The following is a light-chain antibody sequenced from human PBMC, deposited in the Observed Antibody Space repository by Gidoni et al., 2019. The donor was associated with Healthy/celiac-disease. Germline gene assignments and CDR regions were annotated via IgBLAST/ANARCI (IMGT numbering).Light chain of an antibody. CDR3: CSYAGSYTVV. J-gene: IGLJ2*01. CDR1: SSDVGGYNY. CDR2: DVS. Sequence: QSALTQPRSVSGSPGQSVTISCTGTSSDVGGYNYVSWYQQHPGKAPKLMIYDVSKRPSGVPDRFSGSKSGNTASLTISGLQAEDEADYYCCSYAGSYTVVFGGGTKLXVX. V-gene: IGLV2-11*01.